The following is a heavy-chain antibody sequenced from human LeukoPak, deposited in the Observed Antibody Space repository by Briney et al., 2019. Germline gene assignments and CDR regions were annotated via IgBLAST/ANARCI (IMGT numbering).Heavy chain of an antibody. Sequence: GASVKVSCKASGGTFSSYAISWVRQAPGQGLEWMGRIIPILGIANYAQKFQGRVTITADKSTSTAYMELSSLRSEDTAVYYCAHSYDSSAALFVYWGQGTLVTVSS. J-gene: IGHJ4*02. V-gene: IGHV1-69*04. CDR3: AHSYDSSAALFVY. D-gene: IGHD3-22*01. CDR1: GGTFSSYA. CDR2: IIPILGIA.